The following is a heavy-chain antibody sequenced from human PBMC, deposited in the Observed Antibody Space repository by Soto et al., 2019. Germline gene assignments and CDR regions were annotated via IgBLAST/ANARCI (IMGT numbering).Heavy chain of an antibody. CDR2: ISSSTSNV. J-gene: IGHJ5*01. Sequence: EVQLVESGGGLVKPGGSLRLSCEASGFTFSRYGMNWLRQAPGKGLEWVASISSSTSNVYYADSVKGRFSTSRDNAKNIRYLEMYALRTEDTAVYYCARDPSEGRVGNWFESWGQGTLVTVSS. V-gene: IGHV3-21*06. CDR1: GFTFSRYG. CDR3: ARDPSEGRVGNWFES. D-gene: IGHD2-2*01.